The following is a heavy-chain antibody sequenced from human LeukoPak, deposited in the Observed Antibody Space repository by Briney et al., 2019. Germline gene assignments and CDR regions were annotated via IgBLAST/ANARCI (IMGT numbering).Heavy chain of an antibody. CDR3: TSYYYDTSGYYYVDY. Sequence: LSLTCTVSGGSISSYYWSWVRQAPGKGLEWVGFIRSKAYGGTTEYAASVKARFTISRDDSKSIAYLQMNSLKTEDTAVYYCTSYYYDTSGYYYVDYWGQGSLVTVSS. V-gene: IGHV3-49*04. J-gene: IGHJ4*02. CDR1: GGSISSYY. CDR2: IRSKAYGGTT. D-gene: IGHD3-22*01.